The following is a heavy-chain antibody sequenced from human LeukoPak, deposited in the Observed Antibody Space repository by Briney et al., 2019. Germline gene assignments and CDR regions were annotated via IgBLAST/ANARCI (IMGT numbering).Heavy chain of an antibody. D-gene: IGHD5-24*01. V-gene: IGHV1-18*01. J-gene: IGHJ4*02. CDR2: ISAYNGNT. CDR1: GYTFTSYG. CDR3: ARVKLDGYTPYYFDY. Sequence: ASVKVSCKASGYTFTSYGISWVRQAPGQGLEWMGWISAYNGNTNYAQKLQGRVTMTTDTSTSTAYMELRSLRSDDTAVYYCARVKLDGYTPYYFDYWGQGTLVTVSS.